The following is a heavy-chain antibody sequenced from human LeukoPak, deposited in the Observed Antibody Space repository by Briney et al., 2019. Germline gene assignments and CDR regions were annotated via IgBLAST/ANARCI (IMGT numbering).Heavy chain of an antibody. CDR1: GFPFSSYE. Sequence: GGSLRLSCAASGFPFSSYEMNWVRQAPGKGLEWVSYISSSGDSIYYADSVKGRFTVSRGNAKKSLYLHMNSLRDDDTAVYYCARGTGLDYWGQGTLVTVSS. J-gene: IGHJ4*02. CDR3: ARGTGLDY. D-gene: IGHD1-14*01. CDR2: ISSSGDSI. V-gene: IGHV3-48*03.